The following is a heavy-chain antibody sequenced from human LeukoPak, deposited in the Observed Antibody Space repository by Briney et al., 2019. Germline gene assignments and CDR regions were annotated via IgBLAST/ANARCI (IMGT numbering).Heavy chain of an antibody. D-gene: IGHD3-22*01. CDR1: GFTFDDYG. CDR2: ISGSGGST. V-gene: IGHV3-23*01. Sequence: PGGSLRLSCAASGFTFDDYGMSWVRQAPGKGLEWVSAISGSGGSTYYADSVKGRFTISRDNSKNTLYLQMNSLRAEDTAVYYCAKDHPFAYYDSSGPTYDYWGQGTLVTVSS. J-gene: IGHJ4*02. CDR3: AKDHPFAYYDSSGPTYDY.